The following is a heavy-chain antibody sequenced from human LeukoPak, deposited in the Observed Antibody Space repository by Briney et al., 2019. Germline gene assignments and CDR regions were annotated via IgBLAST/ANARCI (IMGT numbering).Heavy chain of an antibody. J-gene: IGHJ6*02. CDR1: GYTFTSYG. V-gene: IGHV1-18*01. D-gene: IGHD3-9*01. CDR3: ARGGLRYFDWLTYYGMDV. CDR2: ISAYNGNT. Sequence: ASVKVSCKASGYTFTSYGISWARQAPGQGLEWMGWISAYNGNTNYAQKLQGRVTMTTDTSTSTAYMELRSLRSDDTAVYYCARGGLRYFDWLTYYGMDVWGQGTTVTVSS.